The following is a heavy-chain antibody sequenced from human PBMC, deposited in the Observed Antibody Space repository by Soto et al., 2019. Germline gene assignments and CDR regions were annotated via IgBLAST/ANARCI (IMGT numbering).Heavy chain of an antibody. V-gene: IGHV6-1*01. CDR1: GDSVPSYSAA. Sequence: SQTLSLTCAISGDSVPSYSAAWNWIRQSPSGCLEWLGRTYYRSRFFSDYAESVKSRIIINPDTSKNQFSLQLKSVTPEDTAVYYCVRDRYSSSGWFDPWGQGTPVTVSS. J-gene: IGHJ5*02. CDR3: VRDRYSSSGWFDP. D-gene: IGHD3-10*01. CDR2: TYYRSRFFS.